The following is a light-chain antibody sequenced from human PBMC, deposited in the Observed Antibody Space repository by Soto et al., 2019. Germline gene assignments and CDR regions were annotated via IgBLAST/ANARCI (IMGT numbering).Light chain of an antibody. J-gene: IGKJ1*01. Sequence: EIVLTQSPATLSLSPGERATLSCRASQSVSSYLAWYQQKPGQAPRLLIYDASNRATGIPARFTGSGSWTDFTLTISSLEPEDFGVYSCHQRRPWPLTFGQGTKVEIK. CDR2: DAS. CDR1: QSVSSY. V-gene: IGKV3-11*01. CDR3: HQRRPWPLT.